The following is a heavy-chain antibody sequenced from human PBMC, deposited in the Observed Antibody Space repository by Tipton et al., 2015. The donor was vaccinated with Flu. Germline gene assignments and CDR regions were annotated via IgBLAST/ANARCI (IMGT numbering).Heavy chain of an antibody. CDR2: ISSSGSTI. CDR3: ARGSQWLVPYYYYGMDV. V-gene: IGHV3-48*03. CDR1: GFTFSSYE. D-gene: IGHD6-19*01. J-gene: IGHJ6*02. Sequence: CAASGFTFSSYEMNWVRQAPGKGLEWVSYISSSGSTIYYADSVKGRFTISRDNAKNSLYLQMNSLRAEDTAVYYCARGSQWLVPYYYYGMDVWGQGTTVTVSS.